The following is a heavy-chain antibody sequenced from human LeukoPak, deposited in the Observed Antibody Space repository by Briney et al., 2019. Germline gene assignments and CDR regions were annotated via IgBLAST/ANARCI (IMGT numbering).Heavy chain of an antibody. CDR1: GGSFSGYS. J-gene: IGHJ4*02. CDR3: ARGRSRWFLAFYFDS. Sequence: SETLSLTCAVYGGSFSGYSWSLIRQPPGKGLEWIGEINHSGSTNYNPSLKSRVTISVDTSKNQFSLRLSSVTAADTALYYCARGRSRWFLAFYFDSWGRGIMVTVSS. V-gene: IGHV4-34*01. D-gene: IGHD3-3*01. CDR2: INHSGST.